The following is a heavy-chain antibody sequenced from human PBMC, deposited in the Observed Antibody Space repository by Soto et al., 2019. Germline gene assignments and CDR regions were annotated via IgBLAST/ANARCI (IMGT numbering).Heavy chain of an antibody. CDR1: GFTFSSYV. CDR3: AKDLKGAATTTFFDI. J-gene: IGHJ3*02. D-gene: IGHD6-25*01. Sequence: EVQLLESGGGLVQPGGSLRLSCAASGFTFSSYVMSWVRQAPGKGLEWVSAISGSGVGTYYADSVKGRFTISRDNSKNMLYLQMNSLRAEDTAVYYCAKDLKGAATTTFFDIWGQGTMVTVSS. CDR2: ISGSGVGT. V-gene: IGHV3-23*01.